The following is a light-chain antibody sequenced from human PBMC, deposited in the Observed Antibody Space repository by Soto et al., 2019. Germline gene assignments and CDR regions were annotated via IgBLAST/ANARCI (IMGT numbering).Light chain of an antibody. CDR3: QQYNTYPWT. Sequence: DIQMTQSPSTLSACVGDRVTIACRASQSISSWLAWYQQKPGKAPKLLICMACSLETGVPSRFSGSGSGTEFTLTISSLQPDDFASYYCQQYNTYPWTFGQGTKVEI. CDR2: MAC. CDR1: QSISSW. J-gene: IGKJ1*01. V-gene: IGKV1-5*03.